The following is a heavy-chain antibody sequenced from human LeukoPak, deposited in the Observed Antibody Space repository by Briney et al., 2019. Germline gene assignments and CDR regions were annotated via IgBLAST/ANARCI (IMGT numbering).Heavy chain of an antibody. D-gene: IGHD6-13*01. V-gene: IGHV4-34*01. Sequence: ETLSLTCAVYGGSFSGYYWSWIRQPPGKGLDWIANIYHSGSTSYNPSLKSRVTISLDTSRNQFSLKLRSVTAADTAVYYCARYVAATGPFDYWGQGTLVTVSS. CDR3: ARYVAATGPFDY. CDR1: GGSFSGYY. CDR2: IYHSGST. J-gene: IGHJ4*02.